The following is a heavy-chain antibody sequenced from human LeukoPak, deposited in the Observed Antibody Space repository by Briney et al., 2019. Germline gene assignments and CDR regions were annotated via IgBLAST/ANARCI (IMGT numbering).Heavy chain of an antibody. CDR1: GFTFSNYW. D-gene: IGHD3-10*01. CDR3: ARDRRWITMVRGVRGETDY. CDR2: ISSSSSYI. J-gene: IGHJ4*02. V-gene: IGHV3-21*01. Sequence: PGGSLRLSCAASGFTFSNYWMNWVRQAPGKGLEWVSSISSSSSYIYYADSVKGRFTISRDNAKNSLYLQMNSLRAEDTAVYYCARDRRWITMVRGVRGETDYWGQGTLVTVSS.